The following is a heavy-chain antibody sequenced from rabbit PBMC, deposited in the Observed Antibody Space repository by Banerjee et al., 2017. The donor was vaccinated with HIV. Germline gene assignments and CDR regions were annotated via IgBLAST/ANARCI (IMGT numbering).Heavy chain of an antibody. CDR2: IYTGIFGST. J-gene: IGHJ4*01. Sequence: QEQLEESGGDLVKPEGSLTLTCKASGFDFSSDAMCWVRQAPGKGLEWIGYIYTGIFGSTYYASWAKGRFTISKTSSTTVTLQMTSLTVADTATYFCARDLAGVIGWNFNLWGQGTLVTVS. CDR3: ARDLAGVIGWNFNL. CDR1: GFDFSSDA. D-gene: IGHD4-1*01. V-gene: IGHV1S45*01.